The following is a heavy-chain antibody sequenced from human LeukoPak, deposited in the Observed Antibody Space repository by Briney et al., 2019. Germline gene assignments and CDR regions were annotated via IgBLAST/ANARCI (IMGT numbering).Heavy chain of an antibody. Sequence: GGSLRLSCAASGFTFSSYGMHWVRQAPGKGLEWVAVISYDGSNKYYADSVKGRFTISRDNSKNTLYLQMNSLRAEDTAVYYCARDRIDECGSGSYYCQDWGQGTLVTVSS. CDR2: ISYDGSNK. CDR1: GFTFSSYG. D-gene: IGHD3-10*01. CDR3: ARDRIDECGSGSYYCQD. J-gene: IGHJ4*02. V-gene: IGHV3-30*03.